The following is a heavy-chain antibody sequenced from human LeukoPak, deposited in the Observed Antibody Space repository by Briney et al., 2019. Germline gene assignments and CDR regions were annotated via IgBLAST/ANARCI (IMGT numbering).Heavy chain of an antibody. V-gene: IGHV3-43*02. CDR2: ISGDGGST. Sequence: GSLRLSWSASGFTLGCYAMHRVRQTSGKGLEWVSLISGDGGSTYYADSVKGRFTISRDNSKNSLYLQMNSLRTEDTALYYCAKGSVVAAAGNDGGFDYWGQGTLVTVSS. CDR1: GFTLGCYA. D-gene: IGHD6-13*01. J-gene: IGHJ4*02. CDR3: AKGSVVAAAGNDGGFDY.